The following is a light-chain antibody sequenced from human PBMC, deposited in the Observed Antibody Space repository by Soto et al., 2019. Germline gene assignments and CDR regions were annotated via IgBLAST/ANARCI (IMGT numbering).Light chain of an antibody. Sequence: EIVLTQSPATLSLSPGERATLSCRASQNVSSYFAWYQQKPGQAPRLLIYDASNRATGIPARFSGSGSGTDCTLTISGLEPEDFALYYCQQVKTWPITFGQGTRLEIK. V-gene: IGKV3-11*01. CDR1: QNVSSY. CDR3: QQVKTWPIT. CDR2: DAS. J-gene: IGKJ5*01.